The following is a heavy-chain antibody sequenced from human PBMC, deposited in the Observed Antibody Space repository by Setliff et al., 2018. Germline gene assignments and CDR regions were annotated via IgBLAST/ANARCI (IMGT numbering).Heavy chain of an antibody. J-gene: IGHJ4*02. CDR2: IQGTGNT. CDR3: AGTPARGTTWLSPFDY. CDR1: GGSFDSGTHY. D-gene: IGHD3-9*01. Sequence: SETLSLTCTVTGGSFDSGTHYWSWIRQPAGKVPEWIGLIQGTGNTNYNPSLQSRATISIDTSKNQISLKITSVSAADTALYSCAGTPARGTTWLSPFDYWGQGIQVTVSS. V-gene: IGHV4-61*02.